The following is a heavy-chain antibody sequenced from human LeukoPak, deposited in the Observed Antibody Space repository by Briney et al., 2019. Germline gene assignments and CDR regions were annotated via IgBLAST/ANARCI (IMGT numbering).Heavy chain of an antibody. CDR1: GFTFSSYN. J-gene: IGHJ4*02. Sequence: GGSLRLSCAASGFTFSSYNMNWVRQAPGKGLEWVSYISSSSSSIYYADSVKGRFTISRDNAKNSLYLQMNSPRDEDTAVYYCARDHDYIWGSYRIPLDYWGRGTLVTVSS. D-gene: IGHD3-16*02. CDR2: ISSSSSSI. V-gene: IGHV3-48*02. CDR3: ARDHDYIWGSYRIPLDY.